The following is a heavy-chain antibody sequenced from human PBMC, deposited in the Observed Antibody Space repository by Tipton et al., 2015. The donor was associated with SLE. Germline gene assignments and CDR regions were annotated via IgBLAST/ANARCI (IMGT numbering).Heavy chain of an antibody. CDR3: ARGGRRVLTTPRDAFDI. J-gene: IGHJ3*02. Sequence: TLSLTCTVSGGSINSFYWSWIRQPPGKGLEWIGYINDNGYTTYNPSLKSRVTMSLDTSKNQFSLRLSSVTAADTTVYYCARGGRRVLTTPRDAFDIWGQGTMVTVSA. V-gene: IGHV4-59*01. CDR2: INDNGYT. D-gene: IGHD4/OR15-4a*01. CDR1: GGSINSFY.